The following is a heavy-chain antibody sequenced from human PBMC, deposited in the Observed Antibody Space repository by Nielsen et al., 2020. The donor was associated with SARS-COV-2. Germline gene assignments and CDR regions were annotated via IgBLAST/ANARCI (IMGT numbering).Heavy chain of an antibody. Sequence: GGSLRLSCKGSGYSFNKYWIGWLRQMPGKGLEWMGMIFPGDSDTRYSPSFQGQVTISADKSISTAYLQWSSLKASDTAMYYCARHSSLQYWFDPWGQGTLVTVSS. D-gene: IGHD4-11*01. V-gene: IGHV5-51*01. CDR3: ARHSSLQYWFDP. CDR1: GYSFNKYW. CDR2: IFPGDSDT. J-gene: IGHJ5*02.